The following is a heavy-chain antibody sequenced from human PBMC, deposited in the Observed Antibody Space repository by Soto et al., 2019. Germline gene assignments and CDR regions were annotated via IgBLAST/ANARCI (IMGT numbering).Heavy chain of an antibody. D-gene: IGHD1-20*01. J-gene: IGHJ4*02. CDR2: INTYSGNT. CDR1: GYTFTSYG. CDR3: ARGITLPTPLDY. V-gene: IGHV1-18*01. Sequence: ASVKVSCKASGYTFTSYGISWVRQAPGQGLEWMGWINTYSGNTEYAQNLQGRVTMTTDTSTSTAYMDLSSLSSECTAVYYCARGITLPTPLDYWGQGTLVTVSS.